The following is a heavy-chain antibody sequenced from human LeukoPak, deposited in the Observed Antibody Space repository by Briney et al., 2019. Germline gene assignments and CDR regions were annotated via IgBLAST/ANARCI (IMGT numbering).Heavy chain of an antibody. Sequence: GGSLRLSCAASGFTFSSYGMSWVRQAPGKGLEWVSGIRAGGDNTYYADSVKGRFTISRDNSKNTLYLQMNSLRAEDTAVYYCAKDRSIGTYYTFDHWGQGTLVTVSS. D-gene: IGHD1-26*01. CDR3: AKDRSIGTYYTFDH. CDR1: GFTFSSYG. J-gene: IGHJ4*02. CDR2: IRAGGDNT. V-gene: IGHV3-23*01.